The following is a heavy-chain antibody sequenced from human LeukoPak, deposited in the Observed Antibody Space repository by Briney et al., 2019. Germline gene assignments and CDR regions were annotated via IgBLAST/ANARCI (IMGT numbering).Heavy chain of an antibody. D-gene: IGHD3-10*01. Sequence: PSETLSLTCSVSGGSVSSRNYSWTSIRQPPGKGLEWIGYIYNSGSTKCNPSLKSRVTISVDTSKNQFSLKLSSVTAADTAVYYCATDRQVYGSGEYYFDYWGQGTLVSVSS. V-gene: IGHV4-61*01. CDR2: IYNSGST. CDR3: ATDRQVYGSGEYYFDY. CDR1: GGSVSSRNYS. J-gene: IGHJ4*02.